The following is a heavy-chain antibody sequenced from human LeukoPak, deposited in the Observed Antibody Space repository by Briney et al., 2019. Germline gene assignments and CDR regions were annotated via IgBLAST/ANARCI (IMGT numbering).Heavy chain of an antibody. D-gene: IGHD2-2*01. CDR1: GFIFRRHG. V-gene: IGHV3-30*18. Sequence: GTSLRLSCAASGFIFRRHGMHWVRQAPGKGLEGVAFISYDGGNKYYGEAVKGRYTISRDNSKNTVVLQMNSLRPEDTAVYHCAKDQGGSSTLYMDAWGQGTTVIVSS. CDR2: ISYDGGNK. J-gene: IGHJ6*03. CDR3: AKDQGGSSTLYMDA.